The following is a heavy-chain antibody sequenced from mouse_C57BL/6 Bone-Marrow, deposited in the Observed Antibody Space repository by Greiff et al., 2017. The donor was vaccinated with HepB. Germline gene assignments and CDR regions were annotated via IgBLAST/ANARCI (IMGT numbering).Heavy chain of an antibody. J-gene: IGHJ2*01. CDR1: GYTFTDYY. Sequence: EVQLQQSGPELVKPGASVKISCKASGYTFTDYYMNWVKQSHGKSLEWIGDINPNNGGTSYNQKFKGKATLTVDKASSTAYMELRSLPSEDSAVYYCARGGNYDFDYWGQGTTLTVSS. D-gene: IGHD2-1*01. V-gene: IGHV1-26*01. CDR2: INPNNGGT. CDR3: ARGGNYDFDY.